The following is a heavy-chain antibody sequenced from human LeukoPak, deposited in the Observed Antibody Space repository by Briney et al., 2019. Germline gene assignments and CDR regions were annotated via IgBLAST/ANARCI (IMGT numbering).Heavy chain of an antibody. CDR1: GSNFVDYW. J-gene: IGHJ4*02. V-gene: IGHV5-51*01. Sequence: GESLKISCKDSGSNFVDYWIGWVRQVPGKGLEWMAVIFPGDSETTYSPSFQGQVSISVDTSTNTAYLQWSSLKASDTAMYYCARQRDNFDWSPFDYWGQGTLVTVSS. D-gene: IGHD3-9*01. CDR2: IFPGDSET. CDR3: ARQRDNFDWSPFDY.